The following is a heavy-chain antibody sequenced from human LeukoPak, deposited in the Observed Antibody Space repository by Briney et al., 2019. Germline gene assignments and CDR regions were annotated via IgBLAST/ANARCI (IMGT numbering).Heavy chain of an antibody. CDR3: ARDCFGSSYGSGSYCYYYYMDV. CDR1: GYTFTSYG. Sequence: GASVKVSCKASGYTFTSYGISWVRQAPGQGLEWMGWISAYNGNTNYAQKLQGRVTMTTDTSTSTAYMELRSLRSDDTAVYYCARDCFGSSYGSGSYCYYYYMDVWGKGTTVTVSS. D-gene: IGHD3-10*01. V-gene: IGHV1-18*01. CDR2: ISAYNGNT. J-gene: IGHJ6*03.